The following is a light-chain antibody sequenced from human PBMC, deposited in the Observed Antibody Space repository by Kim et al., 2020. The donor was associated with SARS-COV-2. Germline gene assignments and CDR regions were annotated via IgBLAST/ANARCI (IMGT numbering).Light chain of an antibody. Sequence: GQSVTISCTGSSSDVGAYNYASWYQQHPGKAPKLMIFEVTKRPSGVPDRFSGSKSGNTASLTVSGLQAEDEADYYCSSYADNNNLFFGGGTQLTVL. J-gene: IGLJ2*01. CDR3: SSYADNNNLF. V-gene: IGLV2-8*01. CDR2: EVT. CDR1: SSDVGAYNY.